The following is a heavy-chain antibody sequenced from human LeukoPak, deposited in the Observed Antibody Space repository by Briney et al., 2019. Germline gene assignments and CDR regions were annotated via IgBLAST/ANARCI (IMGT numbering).Heavy chain of an antibody. J-gene: IGHJ4*02. CDR2: IYYSGST. Sequence: SETLSLTCTVSGGSISSSSYYWGWIRQPPGKGLEWIGSIYYSGSTYYNPSLKSRVTISVDTSKNQFSLKLSSVTAADTAMYYCARQTIYSSTPFDYWGQGTLVTVSS. D-gene: IGHD6-13*01. V-gene: IGHV4-39*01. CDR1: GGSISSSSYY. CDR3: ARQTIYSSTPFDY.